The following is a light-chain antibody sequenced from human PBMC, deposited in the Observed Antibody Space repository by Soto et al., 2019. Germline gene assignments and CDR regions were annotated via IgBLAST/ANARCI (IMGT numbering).Light chain of an antibody. Sequence: IVMTQSPATLCVSPGERATLSCSASQAVSSNLAWYQQKPGQAPRLLIYDASTRATGIPARFSGSGSGTEFTLTISSLQSEDFGVYYCQQYNKWPPWTCGQGTKVDIK. CDR2: DAS. CDR3: QQYNKWPPWT. J-gene: IGKJ1*01. CDR1: QAVSSN. V-gene: IGKV3-15*01.